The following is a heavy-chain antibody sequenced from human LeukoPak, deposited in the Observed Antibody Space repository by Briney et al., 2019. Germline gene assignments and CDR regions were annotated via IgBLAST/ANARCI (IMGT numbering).Heavy chain of an antibody. CDR2: INHSGST. V-gene: IGHV4-34*01. D-gene: IGHD5-12*01. CDR3: ASRKGPVAPSR. CDR1: GGSFSGYY. Sequence: SETLSLTCSVYGGSFSGYYGSWIRQPPGKGLEWIGEINHSGSTNYNPSLKSRVTISADTSKNQFSLKLSSVTAADTAVYYCASRKGPVAPSRWGQGAPVVVAS. J-gene: IGHJ1*01.